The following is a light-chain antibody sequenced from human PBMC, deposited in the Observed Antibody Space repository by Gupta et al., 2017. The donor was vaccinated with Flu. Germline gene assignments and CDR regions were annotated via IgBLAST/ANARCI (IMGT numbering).Light chain of an antibody. V-gene: IGKV3-20*01. CDR1: QSVSSIY. CDR2: DES. Sequence: ELVLTQSPGTLSLSPGETAILSCRASQSVSSIYLAWYQQKPGQAPRLLISDESSRATGIPDRFSGSGYGTDFTLTISRREPEDFAVYYCQYFYSPAGLTFGGGTKVEIK. CDR3: QYFYSPAGLT. J-gene: IGKJ4*01.